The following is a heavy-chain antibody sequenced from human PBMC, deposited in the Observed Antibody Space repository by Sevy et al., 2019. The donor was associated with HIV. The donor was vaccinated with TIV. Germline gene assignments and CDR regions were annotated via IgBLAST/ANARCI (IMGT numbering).Heavy chain of an antibody. J-gene: IGHJ4*02. CDR1: GYTFTRYD. D-gene: IGHD3-22*01. CDR2: MNPNSGNT. Sequence: ASVKVSCKASGYTFTRYDINWVRQATGQGLEWMGWMNPNSGNTGYAQKFQGRVTMTRNTSISTAYMELSSLRSEDMAVYYCAREGNYYDSSGLDYWGQGTLVTVSS. V-gene: IGHV1-8*01. CDR3: AREGNYYDSSGLDY.